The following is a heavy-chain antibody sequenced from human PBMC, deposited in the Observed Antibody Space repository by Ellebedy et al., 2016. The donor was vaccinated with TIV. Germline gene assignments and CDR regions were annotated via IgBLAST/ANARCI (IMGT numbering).Heavy chain of an antibody. CDR3: ARSPGYYYDSSGYYGGH. D-gene: IGHD3-22*01. V-gene: IGHV4-4*02. CDR1: RGSISSDNW. CDR2: IFHSGST. J-gene: IGHJ4*02. Sequence: SETLSLTCAVPRGSISSDNWWSWVRQPPGKGLEWIGEIFHSGSTTYNPSLTSRVTISVDKSKNQFSLNLTSVTAADTAVYYCARSPGYYYDSSGYYGGHWGQGTLVTVSS.